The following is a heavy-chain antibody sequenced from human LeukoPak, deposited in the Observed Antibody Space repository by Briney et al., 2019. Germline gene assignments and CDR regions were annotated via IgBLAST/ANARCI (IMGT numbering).Heavy chain of an antibody. CDR2: MNPNSGNT. V-gene: IGHV1-8*01. CDR3: ARDSSSGFDY. CDR1: GYTFTSYD. D-gene: IGHD6-6*01. Sequence: ASVKVSCKASGYTFTSYDINWVRQATGQGLEWMGWMNPNSGNTGYAQKFQGRVTITTDESTSTAYMELSSLRSEDTAVYYCARDSSSGFDYWGQGTLVTVSS. J-gene: IGHJ4*02.